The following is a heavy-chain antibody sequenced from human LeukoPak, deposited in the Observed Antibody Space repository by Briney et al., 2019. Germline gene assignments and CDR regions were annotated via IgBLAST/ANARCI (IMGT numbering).Heavy chain of an antibody. D-gene: IGHD4-11*01. Sequence: PGGSLRLSCAASGFTDSSNYMSWVRQAPGKGLEWVSLISSVGSTYYADSVKGRFTISRDNSKNTLYLQMNSLRAEDTAVYYCARDQYTSNWYVHHWGQGTLVTVSS. J-gene: IGHJ1*01. CDR2: ISSVGST. V-gene: IGHV3-53*01. CDR1: GFTDSSNY. CDR3: ARDQYTSNWYVHH.